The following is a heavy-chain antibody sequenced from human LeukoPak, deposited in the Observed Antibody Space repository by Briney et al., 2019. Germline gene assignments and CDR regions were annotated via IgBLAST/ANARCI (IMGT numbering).Heavy chain of an antibody. Sequence: GESLKISCEGSGYTFTNFWIGWVRQMPGKGLEWMGIVSPSDSDTRYSPSFQGQVTISADKSITTAYLQWSSLKASDTAMYYCARRGYGYSQPDYWGRGTLVTVSS. V-gene: IGHV5-51*01. CDR3: ARRGYGYSQPDY. CDR2: VSPSDSDT. D-gene: IGHD5-18*01. CDR1: GYTFTNFW. J-gene: IGHJ4*02.